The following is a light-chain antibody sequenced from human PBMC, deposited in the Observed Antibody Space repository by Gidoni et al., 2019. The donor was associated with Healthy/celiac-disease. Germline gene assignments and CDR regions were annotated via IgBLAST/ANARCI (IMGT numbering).Light chain of an antibody. CDR2: VAS. J-gene: IGKJ4*01. CDR3: QQYGSSPTT. CDR1: QSVSSSY. Sequence: EIVLPQSPGTLSLSPGERATLSCRASQSVSSSYLAWYQQKPGQAPRLLIYVASSRATGIPDRFSGSGSGTDFTLTISRREPEDFAVDYCQQYGSSPTTFGGGTKVEIK. V-gene: IGKV3-20*01.